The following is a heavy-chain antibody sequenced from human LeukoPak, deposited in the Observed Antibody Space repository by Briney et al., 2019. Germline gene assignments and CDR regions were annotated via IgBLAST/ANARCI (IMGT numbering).Heavy chain of an antibody. CDR1: GGTFSSYA. Sequence: ASVKVSCKAPGGTFSSYAISWVRQAPGQGLEWMGRIIPILGIANYAQKFQGRVTITADKSTSTAYMELSSLRSEDTAVYYCAGGYYDILTGYPIPPWRYYGMDVWGQGTTVTVSS. J-gene: IGHJ6*02. D-gene: IGHD3-9*01. CDR3: AGGYYDILTGYPIPPWRYYGMDV. CDR2: IIPILGIA. V-gene: IGHV1-69*04.